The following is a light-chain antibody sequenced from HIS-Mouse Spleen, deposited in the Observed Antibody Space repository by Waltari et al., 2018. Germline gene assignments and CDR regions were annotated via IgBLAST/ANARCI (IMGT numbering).Light chain of an antibody. Sequence: SYELTQPPSVSVSPGQTARITCPGAALPKKYAYWYQQKSGQDPVLVIYEDSKRPSGIPERFSGSSSGTMATLTISGAQVEDEADYYCYSTDSSGNHRVFGGGTKLTVL. V-gene: IGLV3-10*01. CDR2: EDS. J-gene: IGLJ2*01. CDR1: ALPKKY. CDR3: YSTDSSGNHRV.